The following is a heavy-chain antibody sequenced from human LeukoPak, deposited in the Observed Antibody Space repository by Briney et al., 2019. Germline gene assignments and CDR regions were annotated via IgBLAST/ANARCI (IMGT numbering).Heavy chain of an antibody. CDR1: GFTFSSYA. Sequence: GGSLRLSCAASGFTFSSYAMSWVRQPPGKGLERVAHTSQDGSKNYYVDSVRGRFTISRDNAKNSLYLHMNILRAEDTAVYYCATTVAGYPDDYFDFWGQGILVTVSS. J-gene: IGHJ4*02. CDR2: TSQDGSKN. V-gene: IGHV3-7*01. CDR3: ATTVAGYPDDYFDF. D-gene: IGHD6-19*01.